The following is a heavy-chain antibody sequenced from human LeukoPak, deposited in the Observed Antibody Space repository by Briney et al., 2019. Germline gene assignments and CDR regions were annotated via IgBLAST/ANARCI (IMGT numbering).Heavy chain of an antibody. CDR2: IIPIFGIA. Sequence: SVKVSCKASGGTFSSYAISWVRQAPGQGLEWMGRIIPIFGIANYAQKFQGRVTITADKSTSTAYMELSSLRSEDTAVYYCASYYYDSSGYYYPLEYWGQGTLVTVSS. D-gene: IGHD3-22*01. V-gene: IGHV1-69*04. J-gene: IGHJ4*02. CDR3: ASYYYDSSGYYYPLEY. CDR1: GGTFSSYA.